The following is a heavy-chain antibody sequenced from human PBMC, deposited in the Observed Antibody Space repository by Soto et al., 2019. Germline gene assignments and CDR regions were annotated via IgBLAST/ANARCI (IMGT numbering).Heavy chain of an antibody. J-gene: IGHJ4*02. D-gene: IGHD4-17*01. CDR2: IIPILGIA. CDR3: ARADYGDYVNY. V-gene: IGHV1-69*02. CDR1: GGTFSSYT. Sequence: QVQLGQSVAEVKKPGSSVKVSCKASGGTFSSYTISWVRQAPGQGLEWMGRIIPILGIANYAQKFQGRVTITADKSTSTAYMELSSLRSEDTAVYYCARADYGDYVNYWGQGTLVTVSS.